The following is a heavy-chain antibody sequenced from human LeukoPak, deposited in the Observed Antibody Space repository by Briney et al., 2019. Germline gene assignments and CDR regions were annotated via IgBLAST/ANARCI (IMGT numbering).Heavy chain of an antibody. CDR3: AMVLYQSGRPGP. D-gene: IGHD2-2*01. V-gene: IGHV4-34*12. CDR1: GVSLNNYY. Sequence: SETLSLTCAVYGVSLNNYYWSWIRQSPGKGLQWIGEAILGGGTDYSPSLKSRVTISIDTSRNQISLRLTSVTAADTAMYYCAMVLYQSGRPGPWAQGTLVTVSS. J-gene: IGHJ5*02. CDR2: AILGGGT.